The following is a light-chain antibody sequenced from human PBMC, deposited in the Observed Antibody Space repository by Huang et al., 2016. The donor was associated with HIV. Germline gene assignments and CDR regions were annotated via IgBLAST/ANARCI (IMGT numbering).Light chain of an antibody. Sequence: DIVMTQSPDSLAVSLGERATINCKSSQSVLYSSNNKNYLAWYQQKPGQPPTLLIYWASTRESGVPDRFGDSGSGTDFTLTISSLQAEDVAVYYCQQYYSTPFTFGPGTKVDI. CDR2: WAS. V-gene: IGKV4-1*01. CDR1: QSVLYSSNNKNY. CDR3: QQYYSTPFT. J-gene: IGKJ3*01.